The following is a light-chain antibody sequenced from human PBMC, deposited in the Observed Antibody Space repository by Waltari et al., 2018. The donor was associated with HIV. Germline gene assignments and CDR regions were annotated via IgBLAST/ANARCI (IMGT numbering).Light chain of an antibody. V-gene: IGKV1-5*03. CDR3: QQYNSLPWT. CDR1: QTVNKW. CDR2: QSS. Sequence: DIQLTQSPSTLSTSVGDRAIITCRASQTVNKWLAWYQQKLGRAPRVIIYQSSTLENGVPSRFSGSASGVDFTLTISSLQPEDLGTYYCQQYNSLPWTFGQGTRVEV. J-gene: IGKJ1*01.